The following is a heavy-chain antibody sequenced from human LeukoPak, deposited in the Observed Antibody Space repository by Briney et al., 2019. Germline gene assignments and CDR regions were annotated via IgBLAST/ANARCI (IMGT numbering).Heavy chain of an antibody. V-gene: IGHV3-23*01. CDR1: GFTFSSYA. J-gene: IGHJ1*01. D-gene: IGHD2-15*01. CDR3: AKGGSGSCYSQVER. CDR2: ISSSGDST. Sequence: TGGSLRLSCAASGFTFSSYAMSWVRQAPGKGLEWVSVISSSGDSTHYAGSVKGRFTISRDDSKSTLYLQMNILRAEDTAIYYCAKGGSGSCYSQVERWGQGTLVIVSS.